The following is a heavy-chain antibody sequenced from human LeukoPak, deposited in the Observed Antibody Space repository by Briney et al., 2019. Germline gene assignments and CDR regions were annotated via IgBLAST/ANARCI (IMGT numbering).Heavy chain of an antibody. CDR1: GFTFNDYS. V-gene: IGHV3-11*01. CDR2: IGSSGSIT. Sequence: PGGSLRLSCEASGFTFNDYSINWIRQAPGKGLEWVSYIGSSGSITYYADSVKGRFTISRDNAKNSLYLQMNSLRAEDTAVYYCAKQLGYCSDGSCYSPYWGQGTLVTVSS. CDR3: AKQLGYCSDGSCYSPY. J-gene: IGHJ4*02. D-gene: IGHD2-15*01.